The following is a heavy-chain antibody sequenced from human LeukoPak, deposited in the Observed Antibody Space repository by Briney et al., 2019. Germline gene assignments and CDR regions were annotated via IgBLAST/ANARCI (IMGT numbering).Heavy chain of an antibody. J-gene: IGHJ4*02. CDR1: GGSISSYY. CDR2: IYTSGST. V-gene: IGHV4-4*07. CDR3: ARSRTWCYDSSGHYYFDY. D-gene: IGHD3-22*01. Sequence: PSETLSLTCTVSGGSISSYYWSWIRQPAGKGLEWIGRIYTSGSTNYNPSLKSRVTMSVDTSKNQFSLKLSSVTAADTAVYYCARSRTWCYDSSGHYYFDYWGQGTLVTVSS.